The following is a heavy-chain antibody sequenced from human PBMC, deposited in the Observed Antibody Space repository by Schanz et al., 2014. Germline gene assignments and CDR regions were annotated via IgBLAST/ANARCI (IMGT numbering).Heavy chain of an antibody. J-gene: IGHJ1*01. V-gene: IGHV3-48*01. Sequence: EVRLVESGGGLVQPGGSLRLSCEASGFDFNSYSMNWVRQVPGKGLEWLSGIATSSSTRHYADSVKGRVTISRDNAKYTVSLQMRRLRVEDTAVYYCASGVHGSSLQKGLQFWGRGTLVIVSS. CDR2: IATSSSTR. D-gene: IGHD3-10*01. CDR3: ASGVHGSSLQKGLQF. CDR1: GFDFNSYS.